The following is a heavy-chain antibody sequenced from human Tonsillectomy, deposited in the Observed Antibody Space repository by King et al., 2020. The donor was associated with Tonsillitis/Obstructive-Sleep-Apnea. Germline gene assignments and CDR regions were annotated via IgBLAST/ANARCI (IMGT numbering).Heavy chain of an antibody. D-gene: IGHD4-17*01. CDR1: GFTFSSYD. V-gene: IGHV3-13*01. Sequence: VQLVESGGGLVQPGGSLRLSCAASGFTFSSYDMHWVRQATGKGLEWVSAIGTAGDTYYPGSVKGRFTVSRENAKNSLYLQMNSLRAGDTAVYYCARAPPGATVNAFDIWGQGTMVTVSS. CDR2: IGTAGDT. J-gene: IGHJ3*02. CDR3: ARAPPGATVNAFDI.